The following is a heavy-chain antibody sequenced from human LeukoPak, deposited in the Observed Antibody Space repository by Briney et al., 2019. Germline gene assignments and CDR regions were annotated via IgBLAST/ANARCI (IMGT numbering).Heavy chain of an antibody. V-gene: IGHV1-69*06. CDR2: IIPIFGTA. CDR1: GGTFSSYA. D-gene: IGHD5-18*01. Sequence: SVKVSCKASGGTFSSYAISWVRQAPGQGLEWMGGIIPIFGTANYAQKFQGRVTITADKSTSTAYMELSSLRSEDTAVYYCARGESTAMGYYYCYMDVWGKGTTVTVSS. CDR3: ARGESTAMGYYYCYMDV. J-gene: IGHJ6*03.